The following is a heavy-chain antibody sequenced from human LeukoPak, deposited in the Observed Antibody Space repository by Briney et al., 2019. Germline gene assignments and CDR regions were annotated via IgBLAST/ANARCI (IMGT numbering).Heavy chain of an antibody. CDR1: GGSISSSNW. J-gene: IGHJ4*02. CDR3: ARDSYSSSWYPSYYFDY. CDR2: IYHSGST. V-gene: IGHV4-4*02. D-gene: IGHD6-13*01. Sequence: PSGTLSLTCAVSGGSISSSNWWSWVRQPPGKGLEWIGEIYHSGSTNYNPSLKSRVTMSVDTSKNQFSLKLTSVTAADTAVYYCARDSYSSSWYPSYYFDYWGQGTLVTVSS.